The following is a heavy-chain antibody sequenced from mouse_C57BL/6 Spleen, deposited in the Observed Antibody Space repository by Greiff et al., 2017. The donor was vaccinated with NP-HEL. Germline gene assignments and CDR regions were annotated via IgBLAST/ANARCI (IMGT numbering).Heavy chain of an antibody. CDR3: ASPLYYDYDHWYFDV. D-gene: IGHD2-4*01. CDR1: GYSITSGYY. CDR2: IRYDGSN. V-gene: IGHV3-6*01. J-gene: IGHJ1*03. Sequence: EVKLVESGPGLVKPSQSLSLTCSVTGYSITSGYYWNWIRQFPGNKLEWMGYIRYDGSNNYNPSLKNRISITRDTSKNQFFLKLNSVTTEDTATYYCASPLYYDYDHWYFDVWGTGTTVTVSS.